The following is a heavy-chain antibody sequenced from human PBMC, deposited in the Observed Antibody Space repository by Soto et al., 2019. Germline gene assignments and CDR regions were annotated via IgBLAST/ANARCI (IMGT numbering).Heavy chain of an antibody. Sequence: PGGSLRLSCAASGFTFDDYAMHWVRQAPGKGLEWVSGISWNSGSIGYADSVKGRFTISRDNAKNSLYLQMNSLRAEDTALYYCAKDRHASYYYGMDVWGQGTTVTVSS. J-gene: IGHJ6*02. CDR2: ISWNSGSI. CDR1: GFTFDDYA. V-gene: IGHV3-9*01. CDR3: AKDRHASYYYGMDV.